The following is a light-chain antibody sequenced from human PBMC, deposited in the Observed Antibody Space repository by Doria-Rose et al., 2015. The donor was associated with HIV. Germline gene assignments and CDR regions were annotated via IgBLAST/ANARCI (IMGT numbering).Light chain of an antibody. CDR1: QRVKSSY. J-gene: IGKJ5*01. Sequence: LTQSPGTPSLSPGERATLSCRASQRVKSSYLAWYQQKPGQAPRPLIYDASTRATGIPDRFSGSGSGTDFTLTISRLEPEDVAVYYCQQYGTSRGTFGQGTRLEIK. CDR2: DAS. CDR3: QQYGTSRGT. V-gene: IGKV3-20*01.